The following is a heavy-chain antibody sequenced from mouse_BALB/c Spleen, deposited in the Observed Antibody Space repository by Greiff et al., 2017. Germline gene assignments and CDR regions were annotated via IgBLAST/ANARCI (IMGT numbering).Heavy chain of an antibody. CDR3: ARSPIYDGYPDF. D-gene: IGHD2-3*01. J-gene: IGHJ4*01. CDR2: INTYTGEP. V-gene: IGHV9-1*02. Sequence: VQLVESGPELKKPGETVKISCKASGYTFTNYGMNWVKQAPGKGLKWMGWINTYTGEPTYADDFKGRFAFSLETSASTAYLQINNLKNEDMATYFCARSPIYDGYPDFWGQGTSVTVSS. CDR1: GYTFTNYG.